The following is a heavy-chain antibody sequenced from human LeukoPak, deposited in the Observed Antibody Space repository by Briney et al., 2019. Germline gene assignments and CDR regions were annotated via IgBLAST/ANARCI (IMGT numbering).Heavy chain of an antibody. CDR2: IYYSGST. CDR3: ARDSVGATFDY. J-gene: IGHJ4*02. V-gene: IGHV4-59*01. Sequence: PSETLSLTCTVPGGPISSYYWSWLRQPPGQGLEWIGYIYYSGSTNYNPPLKSRVTISVDTSKNQFSLKLSSVTAADTAVYYCARDSVGATFDYWGQGTLVTVSS. CDR1: GGPISSYY. D-gene: IGHD1-26*01.